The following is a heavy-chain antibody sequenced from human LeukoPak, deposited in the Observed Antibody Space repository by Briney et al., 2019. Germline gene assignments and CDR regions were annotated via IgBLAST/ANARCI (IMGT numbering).Heavy chain of an antibody. J-gene: IGHJ4*02. CDR2: ISYDGSNK. CDR3: ARTSYSSGWSPFDY. CDR1: GFTFSTYT. Sequence: GGSLRLSCAASGFTFSTYTMHWVRQAPGKGLEWVAVISYDGSNKYYADSVKGRFTISRDNSKNTLYLQMNSLRAEDTAVYYCARTSYSSGWSPFDYWGQGTLVTVSS. D-gene: IGHD6-19*01. V-gene: IGHV3-30*04.